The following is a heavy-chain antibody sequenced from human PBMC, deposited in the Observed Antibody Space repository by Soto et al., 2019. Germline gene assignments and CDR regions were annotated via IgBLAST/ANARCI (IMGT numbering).Heavy chain of an antibody. CDR2: IYYSGST. V-gene: IGHV4-59*01. J-gene: IGHJ4*02. CDR3: ARWGGSSGSFDY. CDR1: GGSISSYY. D-gene: IGHD3-22*01. Sequence: SETLSLTCTVSGGSISSYYWSWIRQPPGKGLEWIGYIYYSGSTNYNPSLKSRVTISVDTSKNQFSLKLSSVTAADTAVYYCARWGGSSGSFDYWGQGTLVTVSS.